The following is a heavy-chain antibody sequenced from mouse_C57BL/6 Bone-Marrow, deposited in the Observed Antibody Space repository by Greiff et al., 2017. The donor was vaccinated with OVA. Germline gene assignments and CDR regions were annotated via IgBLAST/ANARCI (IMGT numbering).Heavy chain of an antibody. CDR1: GYTFTSYG. CDR2: IYPRSGNT. CDR3: ARRAFAY. V-gene: IGHV1-81*01. Sequence: VQRVESGAELARPGASVKLSCKASGYTFTSYGISWVKQRTGQGLEWIGEIYPRSGNTYYNEKFKGKATLTADKSSSTAYMELRSLTSEDSAVYFCARRAFAYWGQGTLVTVSA. D-gene: IGHD3-1*01. J-gene: IGHJ3*01.